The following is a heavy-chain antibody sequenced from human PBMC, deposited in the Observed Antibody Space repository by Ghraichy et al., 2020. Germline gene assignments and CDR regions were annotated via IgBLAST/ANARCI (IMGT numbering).Heavy chain of an antibody. V-gene: IGHV4-59*08. Sequence: TNYNPSLKSRVTISLDTSKNQFFLKLKSVTAADTAVYYCARQPSRGWFGRSPFYDWGPG. CDR2: T. CDR3: ARQPSRGWFGRSPFYD. D-gene: IGHD6-19*01. J-gene: IGHJ4*02.